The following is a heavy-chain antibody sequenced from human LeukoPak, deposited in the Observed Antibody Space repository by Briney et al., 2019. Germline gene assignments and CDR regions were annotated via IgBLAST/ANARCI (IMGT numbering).Heavy chain of an antibody. CDR2: IYYSGTT. J-gene: IGHJ6*02. CDR1: GGSISYYY. V-gene: IGHV4-59*01. Sequence: PSETLSLTCTVSGGSISYYYWSWIRQSPGKALEWIGYIYYSGTTNYNPSLKSRVTISVDTSKNQFSLQLRSVTATDTAVYYCAREDPQTTVPEGMDVWGQGTTVTVSS. CDR3: AREDPQTTVPEGMDV. D-gene: IGHD4-17*01.